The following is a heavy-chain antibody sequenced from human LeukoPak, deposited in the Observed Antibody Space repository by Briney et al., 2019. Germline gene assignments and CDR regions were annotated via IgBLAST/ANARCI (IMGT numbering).Heavy chain of an antibody. Sequence: SETLSFTAAGYGLTCSGYYWSWIRQPPGKGLEGIGDINHSGTTNDNPSLDRRAIISVDASKKPFSLLISSVTAADTAVYYCARIPPPWVVVRGVIFGFDPWGQGTLVTVSS. D-gene: IGHD3-10*01. CDR2: INHSGTT. CDR1: GLTCSGYY. J-gene: IGHJ5*02. V-gene: IGHV4-34*04. CDR3: ARIPPPWVVVRGVIFGFDP.